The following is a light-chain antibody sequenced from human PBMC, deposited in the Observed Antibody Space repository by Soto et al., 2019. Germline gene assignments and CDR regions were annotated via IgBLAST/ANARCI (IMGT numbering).Light chain of an antibody. J-gene: IGKJ5*01. V-gene: IGKV1-5*01. Sequence: DIQMTQSPSTLSASVGDRVTITCRASQSISGWLAWYQQKPGKAPNLLIYDASSLERGVPSRFSGTGSGTELTRTVSGPQPADFVPYYCQYYYGYPFTFGQRTRLEIK. CDR2: DAS. CDR1: QSISGW. CDR3: QYYYGYPFT.